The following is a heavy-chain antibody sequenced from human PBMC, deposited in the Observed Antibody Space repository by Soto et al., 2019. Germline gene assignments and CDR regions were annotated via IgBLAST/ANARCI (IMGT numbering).Heavy chain of an antibody. CDR1: GFTFDDYA. CDR3: AKGPLRYFAPPPPNWFDP. V-gene: IGHV3-9*01. D-gene: IGHD3-9*01. Sequence: EVQLVESGGGLVQPGRSLRLSCAASGFTFDDYAMHWVRQAPGKGLEWVSGISWNSGSIGYADSVKGRFTISRDNAKNSLYLQMNSLRAEDTALYYCAKGPLRYFAPPPPNWFDPWGQGTLVTVSS. CDR2: ISWNSGSI. J-gene: IGHJ5*02.